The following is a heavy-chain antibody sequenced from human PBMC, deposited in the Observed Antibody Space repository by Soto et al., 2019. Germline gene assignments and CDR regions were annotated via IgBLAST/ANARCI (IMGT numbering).Heavy chain of an antibody. Sequence: ASVKVSCKASGYTFTIYGIIWVRQAPGQGLEWMGWISAYNGNTNYAQKLQGRVTMTTDTSTSTAYMELRSLRSDDTAVYYCARDGPMDRAFDIWGQGTMVTVSS. D-gene: IGHD3-10*01. V-gene: IGHV1-18*01. CDR2: ISAYNGNT. CDR1: GYTFTIYG. J-gene: IGHJ3*02. CDR3: ARDGPMDRAFDI.